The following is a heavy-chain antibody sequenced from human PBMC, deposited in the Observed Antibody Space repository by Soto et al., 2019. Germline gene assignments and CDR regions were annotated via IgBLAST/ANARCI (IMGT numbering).Heavy chain of an antibody. V-gene: IGHV3-15*07. CDR1: GFTFSNAW. Sequence: EVQLVESGGGLVKPGGSLRLSCAASGFTFSNAWMNWVRQAPGKGLEWVGRIKSKTDGGTTDYAAPVKGRFTISRDDSKNTLYLQMNSLKTEDTAVYYYTTDRVRIGAGVRYWGQGTLVIVSS. J-gene: IGHJ4*02. CDR2: IKSKTDGGTT. CDR3: TTDRVRIGAGVRY. D-gene: IGHD3-10*01.